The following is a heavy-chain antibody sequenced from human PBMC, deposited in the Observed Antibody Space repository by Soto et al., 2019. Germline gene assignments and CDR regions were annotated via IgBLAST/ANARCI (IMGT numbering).Heavy chain of an antibody. CDR1: GYTFTSYD. J-gene: IGHJ3*02. CDR2: MNPNSGNT. V-gene: IGHV1-8*01. CDR3: ARLKYCTNGVCYRSARGAFDI. D-gene: IGHD2-8*01. Sequence: ASVKVSCKASGYTFTSYDINWVRQATGQGLEWMGWMNPNSGNTGYAQKFQGRVTMTRNTSISTAYMELSSLRSEDTAVYYCARLKYCTNGVCYRSARGAFDIWGQGTMVTVSS.